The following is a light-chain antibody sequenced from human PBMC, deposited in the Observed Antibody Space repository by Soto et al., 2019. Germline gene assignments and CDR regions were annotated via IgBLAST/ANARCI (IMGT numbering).Light chain of an antibody. V-gene: IGLV1-51*01. CDR1: SSNIGNNY. Sequence: QSVLTQPPSVSAAPGQKVTISCSGSSSNIGNNYVSWYQQLPGTAPKLLIYDNNERPSGIPDRFSGSKSGTSATLGITGLQTGDEADYYCGTWDSSLSAYVFATGTRSPS. J-gene: IGLJ1*01. CDR2: DNN. CDR3: GTWDSSLSAYV.